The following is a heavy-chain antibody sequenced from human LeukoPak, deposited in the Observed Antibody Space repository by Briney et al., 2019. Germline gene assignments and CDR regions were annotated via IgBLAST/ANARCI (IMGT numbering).Heavy chain of an antibody. CDR1: GFTFSDYY. CDR2: ISGGGGST. CDR3: AKNTPIVWVAFDI. J-gene: IGHJ3*02. V-gene: IGHV3-23*01. D-gene: IGHD3-16*01. Sequence: GGSLRLSCAASGFTFSDYYVSWIRQAPGKGREWVSAISGGGGSTYYADSVKGRFTISRDNSKNTLYLQMNSLRAEDTAVYYCAKNTPIVWVAFDIWGQGTMVTVSS.